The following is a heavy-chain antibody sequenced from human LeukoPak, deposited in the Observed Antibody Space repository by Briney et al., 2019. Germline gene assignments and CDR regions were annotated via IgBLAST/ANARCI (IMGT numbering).Heavy chain of an antibody. CDR1: GFTFSTYG. J-gene: IGHJ4*02. V-gene: IGHV3-30*18. Sequence: GGSLRLSCAASGFTFSTYGMHWVRQAPGKGLEWVAVISYDGSNKYYADSVKGRFTISRDNSKNTLYLQMNSLRAEDTAVYYCAKALSSGWGNFDYWGQGTLVTVSS. CDR2: ISYDGSNK. CDR3: AKALSSGWGNFDY. D-gene: IGHD6-19*01.